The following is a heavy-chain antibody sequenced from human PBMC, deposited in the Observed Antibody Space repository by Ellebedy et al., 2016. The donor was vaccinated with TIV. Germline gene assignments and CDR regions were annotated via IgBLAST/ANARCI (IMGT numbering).Heavy chain of an antibody. CDR2: VYHTGST. V-gene: IGHV4-59*01. CDR3: ARNGVEDYFDY. CDR1: GVSISDYY. Sequence: MPSETLSLTCSVSGVSISDYYWSWIRQPPGQGLEWIGYVYHTGSTNYNPSLRSRVTLAVDTPKNEFSLKLSYVTTADTAIYYCARNGVEDYFDYWGQGLLVTVSS. D-gene: IGHD3-10*01. J-gene: IGHJ4*02.